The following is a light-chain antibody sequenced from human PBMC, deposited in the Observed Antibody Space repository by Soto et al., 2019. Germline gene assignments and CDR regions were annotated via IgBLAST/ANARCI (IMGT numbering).Light chain of an antibody. Sequence: EIVFTQSPGTLSLSPGERATLSCRASLTVRSNYLAWYQQQPGQAPRLLFFGASIRDTGIPDRFSGSGSGTDFTLTISRLEPEDFAVYHCQQYGRSRTTFGQGTKVDIK. CDR3: QQYGRSRTT. J-gene: IGKJ1*01. CDR1: LTVRSNY. CDR2: GAS. V-gene: IGKV3-20*01.